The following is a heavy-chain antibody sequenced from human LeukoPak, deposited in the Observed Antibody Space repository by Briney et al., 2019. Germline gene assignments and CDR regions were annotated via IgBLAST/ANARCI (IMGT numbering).Heavy chain of an antibody. D-gene: IGHD6-13*01. J-gene: IGHJ5*02. V-gene: IGHV4-59*01. CDR2: IYYSGST. CDR1: GGSISSYY. Sequence: SETLSPTCTVSGGSISSYYWSWIRQPPGKGLEWIGYIYYSGSTNYNPSLKSRVTISVDTSKNQFSLKLSSVTAADTAVYYCARDLIAAAGDNWFDPWGQGTLVTVSS. CDR3: ARDLIAAAGDNWFDP.